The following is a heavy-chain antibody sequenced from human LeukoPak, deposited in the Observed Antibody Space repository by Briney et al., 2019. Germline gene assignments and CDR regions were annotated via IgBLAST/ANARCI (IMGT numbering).Heavy chain of an antibody. CDR2: FDPEDGET. J-gene: IGHJ5*02. CDR1: GYTLTELS. CDR3: ATVIPSYYDSSGYGKNWFDP. D-gene: IGHD3-22*01. Sequence: ASVKVSCKVSGYTLTELSMHWVRQAPGKGLEWMGGFDPEDGETIYAQKFQGRVTMTEDTSTDTAYLQLRSLRSEDTAVYYCATVIPSYYDSSGYGKNWFDPWGQGTLVTVSS. V-gene: IGHV1-24*01.